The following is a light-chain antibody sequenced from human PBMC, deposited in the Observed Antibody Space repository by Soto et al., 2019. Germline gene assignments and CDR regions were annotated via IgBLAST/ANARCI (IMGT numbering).Light chain of an antibody. CDR1: QSLAYSDGNTY. J-gene: IGKJ2*01. CDR3: MQGTHWPPYT. Sequence: DVVMTQSPLSLPVTLGQPASISCRSSQSLAYSDGNTYLNWFQQRPGQSPRRLIYKVSNRDSGVRDRFSGSGSDTYFTLKISRVEAEDVGVYYCMQGTHWPPYTFGQGTKLEIK. V-gene: IGKV2-30*01. CDR2: KVS.